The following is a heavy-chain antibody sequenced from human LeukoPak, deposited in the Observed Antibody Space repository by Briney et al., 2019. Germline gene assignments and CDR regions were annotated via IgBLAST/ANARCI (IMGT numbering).Heavy chain of an antibody. J-gene: IGHJ6*03. V-gene: IGHV3-33*01. Sequence: GSLRLSCAASGFSFSTFGMHWVRQAPGKGLEWVAVISYDGSNKLYADSVKGRFTISRDNSKNTLYLQINSLRAGDTAVYYCAREGYRDYYYMDVWGRGTTVTVSS. D-gene: IGHD1-1*01. CDR3: AREGYRDYYYMDV. CDR1: GFSFSTFG. CDR2: ISYDGSNK.